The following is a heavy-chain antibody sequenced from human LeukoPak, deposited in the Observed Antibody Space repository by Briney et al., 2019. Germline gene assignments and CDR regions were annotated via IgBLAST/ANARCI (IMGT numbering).Heavy chain of an antibody. Sequence: ASVKVSCKASGYTFTSYGISWVRQAPGQGLEWMGWISAYNGNTNYAQTLQGRVTMTTDTSTSTAYMELRSLRSDDTAVYYCARVQLLLLWFGELLSNPAPDYYFDYWGQGTLVTVSS. D-gene: IGHD3-10*01. J-gene: IGHJ4*02. CDR3: ARVQLLLLWFGELLSNPAPDYYFDY. CDR2: ISAYNGNT. V-gene: IGHV1-18*01. CDR1: GYTFTSYG.